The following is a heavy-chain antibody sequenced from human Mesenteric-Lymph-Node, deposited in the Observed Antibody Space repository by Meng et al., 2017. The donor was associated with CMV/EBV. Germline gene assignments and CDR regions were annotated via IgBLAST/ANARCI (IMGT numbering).Heavy chain of an antibody. V-gene: IGHV1-2*02. CDR3: ARVGLLTTVTFDL. CDR1: GYTFTGYY. J-gene: IGHJ4*02. D-gene: IGHD4-17*01. Sequence: ASVKVSCKVSGYTFTGYYMHWVRQAPGQGLEWMGWINPNSGGTNYAQKFQGRVTMTRDTSISTAYMELSRLRSDDTAVYYCARVGLLTTVTFDLWGQGSLVTVSS. CDR2: INPNSGGT.